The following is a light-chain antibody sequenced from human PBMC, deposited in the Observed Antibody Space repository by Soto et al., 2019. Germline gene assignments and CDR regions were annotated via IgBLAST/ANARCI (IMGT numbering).Light chain of an antibody. CDR2: DVT. CDR1: SSDVGGYIY. J-gene: IGLJ1*01. CDR3: SSYTTSSSDV. V-gene: IGLV2-14*01. Sequence: QSVLTQPASVSGSPGQSITISCTGTSSDVGGYIYVSWYQQHPGKAPKLMIYDVTSRPSGVSYRFSGSKSGNTASLTISGLQAEDEADYYCSSYTTSSSDVFGTGTKGTV.